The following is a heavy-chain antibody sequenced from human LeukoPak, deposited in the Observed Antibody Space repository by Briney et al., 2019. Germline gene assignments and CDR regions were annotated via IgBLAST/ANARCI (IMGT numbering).Heavy chain of an antibody. CDR2: ISAYNGNT. V-gene: IGHV1-18*01. J-gene: IGHJ5*02. CDR3: ARVEDIVVVPAAWFDP. D-gene: IGHD2-2*01. CDR1: CYTFTSYG. Sequence: ASVKVSCKASCYTFTSYGISWVRQAPGQGLEWMGWISAYNGNTNYAQKLQGRVTMTTDTSTSTACMELRSLRSDDTAVYYCARVEDIVVVPAAWFDPWGQGTLVTVSS.